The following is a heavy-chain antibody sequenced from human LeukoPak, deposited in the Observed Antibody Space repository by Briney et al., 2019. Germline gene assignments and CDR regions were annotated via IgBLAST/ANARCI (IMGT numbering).Heavy chain of an antibody. CDR3: APEYSSGLTFDY. CDR2: INHSGST. D-gene: IGHD6-19*01. J-gene: IGHJ4*02. V-gene: IGHV4-34*01. Sequence: PSETLSLTCAVYGGSFSGYYWSWSRQPPGKGLEWIGEINHSGSTNYNPSLKRRVTISVDTSKNQFSLTLSSVPAADTAVYYCAPEYSSGLTFDYWAREPWSPSPQ. CDR1: GGSFSGYY.